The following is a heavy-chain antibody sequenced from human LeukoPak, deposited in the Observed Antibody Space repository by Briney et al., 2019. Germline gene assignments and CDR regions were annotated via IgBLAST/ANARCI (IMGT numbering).Heavy chain of an antibody. CDR3: ASRRQGYCSSTSCYTGWFDP. D-gene: IGHD2-2*02. CDR1: GGSFSGYY. Sequence: SETLSLTCGVYGGSFSGYYWNWIRQPPGKGLEWIGEINHSGSTNYNPSLKSRVTISVDTSKNQFSLKLSSVTAADTAVYYCASRRQGYCSSTSCYTGWFDPWGQGTLVTVSS. J-gene: IGHJ5*02. CDR2: INHSGST. V-gene: IGHV4-34*01.